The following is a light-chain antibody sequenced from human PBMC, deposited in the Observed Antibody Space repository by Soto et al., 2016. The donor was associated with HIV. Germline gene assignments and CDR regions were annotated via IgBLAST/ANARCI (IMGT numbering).Light chain of an antibody. CDR2: QDN. Sequence: SYELTQPPSVSVAPGKTATITCGGNNIGSKSVHWYQQKPGQSPVLVIYQDNKRPSGIPERFSGSNSGNTATLTISGTQAMDEADYYCQAWDSSTPWVFGGGTKLTVL. V-gene: IGLV3-21*01. CDR1: NIGSKS. J-gene: IGLJ3*02. CDR3: QAWDSSTPWV.